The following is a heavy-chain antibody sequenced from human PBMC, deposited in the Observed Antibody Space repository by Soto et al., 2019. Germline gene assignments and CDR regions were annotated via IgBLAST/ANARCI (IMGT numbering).Heavy chain of an antibody. CDR2: IKSKTDGGTT. V-gene: IGHV3-15*01. CDR3: TTDPHLLLGFGELPPA. Sequence: EVQLVESGGGLVKPGGSLRLSCAASGFTFSNAWMSWVRQAPGKGLEWVGRIKSKTDGGTTDYAAPVKGRFTISRDDSKNTLYLQMNSLKTEDTAVYYCTTDPHLLLGFGELPPAWGQGTLVTVSS. D-gene: IGHD3-10*01. J-gene: IGHJ5*02. CDR1: GFTFSNAW.